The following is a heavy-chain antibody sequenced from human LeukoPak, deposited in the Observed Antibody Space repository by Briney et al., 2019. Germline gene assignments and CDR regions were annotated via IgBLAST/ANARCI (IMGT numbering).Heavy chain of an antibody. CDR1: GFSFNSYA. Sequence: GGSLRLSCAASGFSFNSYAMSWVRQAPGKGLEWVSTISRSGDNPYYADSVKGRFTISRDNSKSTLYLQVNSLRVEDTAVYFCAKGYSNPSHFDYWGQGTLVAVSS. J-gene: IGHJ4*02. CDR3: AKGYSNPSHFDY. V-gene: IGHV3-23*01. D-gene: IGHD4-11*01. CDR2: ISRSGDNP.